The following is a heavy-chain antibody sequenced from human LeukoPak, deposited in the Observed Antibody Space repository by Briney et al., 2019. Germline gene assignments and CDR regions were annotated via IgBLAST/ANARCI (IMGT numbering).Heavy chain of an antibody. CDR3: ARALSGHYNFDY. Sequence: GGSLRLSCVASGFTFSTYAMNWVRQGPGKGLEWVSTISANGASTWYADSVKDRFTISRDNSKNTLYLQMNSLRADVTAVYYCARALSGHYNFDYWGQGTLVTVSS. V-gene: IGHV3-23*01. CDR1: GFTFSTYA. CDR2: ISANGAST. D-gene: IGHD3-3*01. J-gene: IGHJ4*02.